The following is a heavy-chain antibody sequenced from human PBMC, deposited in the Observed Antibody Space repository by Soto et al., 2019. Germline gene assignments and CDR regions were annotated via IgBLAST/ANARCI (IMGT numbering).Heavy chain of an antibody. CDR1: GGSISSSNW. CDR3: ATYTLDAFDI. V-gene: IGHV4-4*02. J-gene: IGHJ3*02. Sequence: QVQLQESGPGLVKPSGTLSLTCAVSGGSISSSNWWSWVRQPPGKGLEWMGEMYHRGSTHHNPSLKXXVXIXXDKSKNQFSLKLSSVTAADTAVYYCATYTLDAFDIWGQGTMVTVSS. CDR2: MYHRGST. D-gene: IGHD2-2*02.